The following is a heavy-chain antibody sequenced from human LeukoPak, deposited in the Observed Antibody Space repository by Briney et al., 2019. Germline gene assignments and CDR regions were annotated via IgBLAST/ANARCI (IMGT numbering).Heavy chain of an antibody. CDR2: IYSGGST. Sequence: GGSLRLSCAASGFTVSSNYMSWVRQAPGKGLEWVSVIYSGGSTYYADSVKGRFTISRDNSKNTLYLQMNCLSAEDTAVYYCARAGYYSPFYYYYGMDVWGQGTTVTVSS. CDR3: ARAGYYSPFYYYYGMDV. J-gene: IGHJ6*02. V-gene: IGHV3-66*01. CDR1: GFTVSSNY. D-gene: IGHD3-3*01.